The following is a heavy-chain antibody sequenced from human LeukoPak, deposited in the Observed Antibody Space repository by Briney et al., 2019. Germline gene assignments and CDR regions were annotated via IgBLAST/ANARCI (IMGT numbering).Heavy chain of an antibody. CDR1: GGSISSGDYY. CDR2: IYYSGST. Sequence: SQTLSLTCTVSGGSISSGDYYWSWIRQPPGKGLEWIGYIYYSGSTYYNPSLKSRVTISVDTSKNQFSLKLSSVTAADTAVYYCARGRGSGWSGYYYYYMDVWGKGTTVTVSS. D-gene: IGHD6-19*01. CDR3: ARGRGSGWSGYYYYYMDV. V-gene: IGHV4-30-4*08. J-gene: IGHJ6*03.